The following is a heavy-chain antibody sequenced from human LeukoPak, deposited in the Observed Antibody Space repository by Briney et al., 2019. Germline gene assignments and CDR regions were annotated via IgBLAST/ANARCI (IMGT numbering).Heavy chain of an antibody. CDR3: ARGLGYGDYYDYYYMDV. CDR2: IYSGGST. D-gene: IGHD4-17*01. J-gene: IGHJ6*03. CDR1: GFTVSSKY. V-gene: IGHV3-53*01. Sequence: GGSLRLSCAASGFTVSSKYMSWVRQAPGKRLEWVSVIYSGGSTNYADSVKGRFTISRDNSKNTLYLQMNSLRAEDTAVYYCARGLGYGDYYDYYYMDVWGKGTTVTVSS.